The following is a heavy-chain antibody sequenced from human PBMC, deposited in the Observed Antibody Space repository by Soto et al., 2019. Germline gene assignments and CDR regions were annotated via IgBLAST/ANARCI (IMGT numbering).Heavy chain of an antibody. J-gene: IGHJ6*02. V-gene: IGHV4-30-4*01. CDR2: IYYSGST. CDR1: GGSISSGDYY. D-gene: IGHD3-10*01. CDR3: ARDQVLMVREVPPLYGMDV. Sequence: SETLSLTCTVSGGSISSGDYYWSWIRQPPGKGLEWIGYIYYSGSTYYNPSLKSRVTISVDTSKNQFSLKLSSVTAADTAVYYCARDQVLMVREVPPLYGMDVWGQGTTVIVSS.